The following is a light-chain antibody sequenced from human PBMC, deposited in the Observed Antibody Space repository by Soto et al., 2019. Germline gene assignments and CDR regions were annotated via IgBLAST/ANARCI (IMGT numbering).Light chain of an antibody. CDR2: EVT. CDR3: SSYPSGDTLEV. J-gene: IGLJ2*01. Sequence: QSVLTQPASVSGSPGQSITISCTGSSTDVGGYKYVSWFQQHPGKAPKLIIFEVTDRPSGVSDRFSGSKSGNTASLTISGLRTEDEAEYFCSSYPSGDTLEVFGGGTKVTVL. CDR1: STDVGGYKY. V-gene: IGLV2-14*01.